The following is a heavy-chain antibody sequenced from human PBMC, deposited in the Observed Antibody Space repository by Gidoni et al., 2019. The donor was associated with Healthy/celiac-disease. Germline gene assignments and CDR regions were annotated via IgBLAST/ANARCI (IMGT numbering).Heavy chain of an antibody. Sequence: EVQLVESGGGLVQPGGSLRLSCAASGFTFSSYERNWVRQAPGTGLEWVSYISSSGSTIDYADSVKGRFTISRDNAKNSLYLQMNSLRAEDTAVYYCARVIGDFWSGYDYWGQGTLVTVSS. CDR2: ISSSGSTI. CDR1: GFTFSSYE. V-gene: IGHV3-48*03. J-gene: IGHJ4*02. CDR3: ARVIGDFWSGYDY. D-gene: IGHD3-3*01.